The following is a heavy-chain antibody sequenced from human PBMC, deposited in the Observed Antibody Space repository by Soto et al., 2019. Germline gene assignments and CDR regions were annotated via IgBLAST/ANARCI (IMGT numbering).Heavy chain of an antibody. Sequence: QVQLQQWGAGLLKPSETLSLTCAVYGGSFSGYYWSWIRQPPGKGLEWIGEINHSGSTNYNPSLKRRVTISVDTSKNQFSLKLSSVTAADTAVYYCARGRGHSSGFDYWGQGTLVTVSS. D-gene: IGHD3-22*01. V-gene: IGHV4-34*01. CDR1: GGSFSGYY. CDR3: ARGRGHSSGFDY. CDR2: INHSGST. J-gene: IGHJ4*02.